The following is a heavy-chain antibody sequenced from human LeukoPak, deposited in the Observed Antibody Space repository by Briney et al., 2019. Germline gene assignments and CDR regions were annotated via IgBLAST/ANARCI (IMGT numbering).Heavy chain of an antibody. CDR3: VVASDALDL. CDR2: IDSDGRTT. D-gene: IGHD5-12*01. Sequence: SGGSLRLSCAASGFTFSIYWMYWVRQAPGKGLVWVSRIDSDGRTTDYADSLRGRFIISRDNPKNTLYLQMNSLKADDTAIYYCVVASDALDLWGQGTTVTVSS. J-gene: IGHJ3*01. CDR1: GFTFSIYW. V-gene: IGHV3-74*01.